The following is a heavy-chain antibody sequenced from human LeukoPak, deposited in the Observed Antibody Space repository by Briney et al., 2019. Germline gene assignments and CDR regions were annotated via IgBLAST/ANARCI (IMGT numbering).Heavy chain of an antibody. Sequence: SETLSLTCTVSGCSISSYYWSWIGHPPGKGLGGMGYIYYSGSTNYNPSLKRRVTISVDTSTTQFSLTLTSATAADTAVYYCARRGATGVQGWFDPWGQGTLVTVSS. D-gene: IGHD2-8*02. J-gene: IGHJ5*02. CDR2: IYYSGST. CDR1: GCSISSYY. V-gene: IGHV4-59*08. CDR3: ARRGATGVQGWFDP.